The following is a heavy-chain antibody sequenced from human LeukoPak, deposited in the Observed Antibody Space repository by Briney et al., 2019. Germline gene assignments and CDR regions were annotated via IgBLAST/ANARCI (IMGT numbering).Heavy chain of an antibody. CDR2: IKHDGSED. V-gene: IGHV3-7*01. J-gene: IGHJ4*02. D-gene: IGHD2-15*01. Sequence: GGSLRLSCAASGFTFSSYWMTWVRQAPGKGLEWVATIKHDGSEDYYVDSVKGRFTISRDNAKSSMWPQMSSLRAEDTAVYYCGRDQTPFYWGQGSLVTVSS. CDR1: GFTFSSYW. CDR3: GRDQTPFY.